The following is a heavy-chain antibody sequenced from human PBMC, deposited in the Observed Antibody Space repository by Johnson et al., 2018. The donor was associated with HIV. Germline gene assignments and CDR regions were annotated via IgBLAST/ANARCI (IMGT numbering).Heavy chain of an antibody. Sequence: MQLVESGGGVVQPGRSLRLSCAASGFTFSSYAMHWVRQAPGKGLEWVAVISYDGSNKYYADSVKGRFTISRDNSKNTLYLQMNSLRAEDTAVYYCAREGFWGQGTMVTVSS. J-gene: IGHJ3*01. V-gene: IGHV3-30-3*01. CDR3: AREGF. CDR2: ISYDGSNK. CDR1: GFTFSSYA.